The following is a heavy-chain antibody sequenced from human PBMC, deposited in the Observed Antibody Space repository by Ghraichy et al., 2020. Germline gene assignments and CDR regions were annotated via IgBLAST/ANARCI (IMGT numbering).Heavy chain of an antibody. CDR1: GFNLINNY. CDR3: ARSQCGGDCSSGLD. CDR2: ISAGGAT. V-gene: IGHV3-66*01. J-gene: IGHJ4*02. Sequence: GGSLRLSCAASGFNLINNYMNWVRQAPGKGLEWVSAISAGGATQYTDSVKDRFTISRDSSRNAVYLQMTTLRAEDTAVYYCARSQCGGDCSSGLDWGQGTLVTVSS. D-gene: IGHD2-21*02.